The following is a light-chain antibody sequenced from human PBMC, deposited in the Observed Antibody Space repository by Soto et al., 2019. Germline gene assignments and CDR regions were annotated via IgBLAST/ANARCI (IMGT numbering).Light chain of an antibody. J-gene: IGKJ3*01. CDR3: EEYIQGPPGI. CDR1: QFVSSR. Sequence: DIVVTQSPATLSASPGERVTLSCRASQFVSSRLAWYQQRPGQVPRLLIYDTSTRAPGISARFSGSGSGTEFTVTISSLQSEDFAVYYCEEYIQGPPGIFGPGTTVDIK. V-gene: IGKV3-15*01. CDR2: DTS.